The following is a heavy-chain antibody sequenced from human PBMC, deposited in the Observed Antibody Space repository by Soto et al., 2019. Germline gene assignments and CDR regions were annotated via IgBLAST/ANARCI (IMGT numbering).Heavy chain of an antibody. CDR2: INHSGST. CDR3: ASGPYYYDSSGYHKHYYYYYGMYV. Sequence: QVQLQQWGAGLLKPSETLSLTCAVYGGSFSGYYWSWIRQPPGKGLEWLGEINHSGSTNYNPSLKIRVTIAVETSKSQFALKLSSVTAADTAVYYGASGPYYYDSSGYHKHYYYYYGMYVWGQGTTVTVSS. CDR1: GGSFSGYY. D-gene: IGHD3-22*01. V-gene: IGHV4-34*01. J-gene: IGHJ6*02.